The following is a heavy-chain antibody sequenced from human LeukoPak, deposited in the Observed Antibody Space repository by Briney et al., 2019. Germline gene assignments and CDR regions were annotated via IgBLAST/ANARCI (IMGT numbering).Heavy chain of an antibody. CDR1: GGSFSGYY. CDR3: ARDREDSGYSIANFDP. Sequence: SETLSLTCAVYGGSFSGYYWSWIRQPPGKGLEWIGEINHSGSTNYNPSLKSRVTISVDTSKNQFSLKLSSVTAADTAVYYCARDREDSGYSIANFDPWGQGTLVTVSS. CDR2: INHSGST. V-gene: IGHV4-34*01. J-gene: IGHJ5*02. D-gene: IGHD3-22*01.